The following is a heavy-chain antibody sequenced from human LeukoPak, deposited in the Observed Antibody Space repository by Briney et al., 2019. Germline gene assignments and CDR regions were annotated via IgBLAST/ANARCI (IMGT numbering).Heavy chain of an antibody. CDR2: LIPIPGIA. D-gene: IGHD4-17*01. CDR1: GGTFSSYV. Sequence: ASVTVSCKASGGTFSSYVITWGRQAPGQGLEWMGRLIPIPGIANYAQKFQGRVTITADKSANTAYMEVSSLRSEDTAVYYCSRRTVTVDYWGQGTLVTVSS. CDR3: SRRTVTVDY. J-gene: IGHJ4*02. V-gene: IGHV1-69*04.